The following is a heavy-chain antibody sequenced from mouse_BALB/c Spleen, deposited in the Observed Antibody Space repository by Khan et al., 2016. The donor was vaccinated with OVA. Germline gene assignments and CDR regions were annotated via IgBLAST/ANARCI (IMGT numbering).Heavy chain of an antibody. J-gene: IGHJ4*01. Sequence: QVRLQQSGPGLVAPSQSLSITCTVSGFSLTSYGIHWVRQPPGKGLEWLGVIWAGGSTNYNSALMSRLSISKDNSKSQVFLKMNSLQTDDTAMYYWARGDGYYEDGMEYWGQGTSVTVSS. CDR1: GFSLTSYG. CDR3: ARGDGYYEDGMEY. D-gene: IGHD2-3*01. V-gene: IGHV2-9*02. CDR2: IWAGGST.